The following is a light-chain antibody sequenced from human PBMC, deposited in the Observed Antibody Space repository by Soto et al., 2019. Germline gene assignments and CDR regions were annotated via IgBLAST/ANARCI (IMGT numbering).Light chain of an antibody. V-gene: IGKV3-15*01. Sequence: EIVMTHSPATLSVSPGERATLSCRAIQNIKNNLAWYQQKPVQGPRLLIFGTSSRATGIPARFSGSGSGTLFTLTIPRLQSEDFAVYFCQQYNHWPLITFGQGPRLEI. J-gene: IGKJ5*01. CDR3: QQYNHWPLIT. CDR2: GTS. CDR1: QNIKNN.